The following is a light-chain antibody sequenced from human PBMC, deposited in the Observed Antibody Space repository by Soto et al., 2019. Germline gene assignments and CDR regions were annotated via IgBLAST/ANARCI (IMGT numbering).Light chain of an antibody. J-gene: IGLJ1*01. CDR1: SGDIGSYNR. CDR2: EVT. Sequence: QSALTQPASVSESPGQSSTISCTGTSGDIGSYNRVSWYQQHPGKAPKLIIYEVTDRPSGVSNRFSGSKSGNTASLTISGLQAEDEAEYYCSSYTNINTRACVFGTGTKLTVL. CDR3: SSYTNINTRACV. V-gene: IGLV2-14*01.